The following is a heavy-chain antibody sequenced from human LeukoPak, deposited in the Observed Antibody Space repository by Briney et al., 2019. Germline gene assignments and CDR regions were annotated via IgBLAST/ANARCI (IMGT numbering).Heavy chain of an antibody. CDR1: GFTVSSNY. CDR2: IYSGGST. CDR3: ARDRVGATRYDAFDI. V-gene: IGHV3-66*02. Sequence: PGGSLRLSCAASGFTVSSNYMSWVRQAPGKGLEGVSVIYSGGSTYYADSVKGRFTISRDNSKNTLYLQMNSLRAEDTAVYYCARDRVGATRYDAFDIWGQGTMVTVSS. D-gene: IGHD1-26*01. J-gene: IGHJ3*02.